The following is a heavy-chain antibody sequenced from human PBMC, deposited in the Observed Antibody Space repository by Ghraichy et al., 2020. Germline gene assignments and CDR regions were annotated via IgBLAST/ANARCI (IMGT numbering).Heavy chain of an antibody. V-gene: IGHV1-2*02. CDR3: ARDTTGPGWLVRDYYYYGMDV. CDR1: GYTFTGYY. D-gene: IGHD6-19*01. CDR2: INPNSGGT. J-gene: IGHJ6*02. Sequence: ASVKVSCKASGYTFTGYYMHWVRQAPGQGLEWMGWINPNSGGTNYAQKFQGRVTMTRDTSISTAYMELSRLRSDDTAVYYCARDTTGPGWLVRDYYYYGMDVWGQGTTVTVSS.